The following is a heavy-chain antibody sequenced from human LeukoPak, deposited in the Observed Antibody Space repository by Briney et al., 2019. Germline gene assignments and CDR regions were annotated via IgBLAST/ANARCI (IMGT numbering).Heavy chain of an antibody. D-gene: IGHD6-13*01. CDR3: ARGPYSSSWYFGNYYYYMDV. CDR2: ISSSSSSYI. Sequence: GGSLRLSCAASGFTFNTYNMNWVRQAPGKGLEWVSSISSSSSSYIYYADSVKGRFTISRDNAKNSLYLQMNSLRAEDTAVYYCARGPYSSSWYFGNYYYYMDVWGKGTTVTISS. V-gene: IGHV3-21*01. CDR1: GFTFNTYN. J-gene: IGHJ6*03.